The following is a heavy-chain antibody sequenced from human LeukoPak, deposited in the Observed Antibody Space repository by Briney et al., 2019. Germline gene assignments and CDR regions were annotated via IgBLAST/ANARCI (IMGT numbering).Heavy chain of an antibody. J-gene: IGHJ6*04. D-gene: IGHD2-21*02. CDR2: ISYDGSNK. Sequence: WGALRLSCAASGVTFSSYAMHWARQAPGKGLEWVAVISYDGSNKYYADSVRGGFTISRDNSKNTLYLQMNSLRAQDTAVYYCARDEALAYCGGDCQTVGYYGMDVWAKGTTVTVSS. V-gene: IGHV3-30*04. CDR1: GVTFSSYA. CDR3: ARDEALAYCGGDCQTVGYYGMDV.